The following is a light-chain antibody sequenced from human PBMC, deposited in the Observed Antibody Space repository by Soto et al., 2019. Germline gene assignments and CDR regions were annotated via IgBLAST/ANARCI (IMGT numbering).Light chain of an antibody. J-gene: IGKJ1*01. CDR3: QQYNNCWT. CDR1: QSVSNN. Sequence: EIVMTQSPATLSVSPGERATLSCRASQSVSNNLAWYQLKPGQAPRLLIYGASTRATGIPARFSGSGSGTEFTLSISSLQSEDFAVYSCQQYNNCWTFGQGTKVEIK. V-gene: IGKV3-15*01. CDR2: GAS.